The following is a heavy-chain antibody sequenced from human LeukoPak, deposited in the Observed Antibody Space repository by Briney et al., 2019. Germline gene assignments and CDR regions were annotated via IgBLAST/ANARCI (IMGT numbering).Heavy chain of an antibody. CDR3: AKDLDCSSTSCLFDY. Sequence: GGSLRLSCAASGFTFSSYAMSWVRQAPGKGLEWVSAISGSGGSTYYADSVKGRFTISRDNSKNTLYLQMNSLRAEDTAVYYCAKDLDCSSTSCLFDYWGQGTLVTVSS. CDR2: ISGSGGST. V-gene: IGHV3-23*01. CDR1: GFTFSSYA. D-gene: IGHD2-2*01. J-gene: IGHJ4*02.